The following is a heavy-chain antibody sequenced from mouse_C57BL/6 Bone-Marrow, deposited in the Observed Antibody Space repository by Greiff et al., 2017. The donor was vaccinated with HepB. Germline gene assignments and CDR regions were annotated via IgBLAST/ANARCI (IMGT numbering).Heavy chain of an antibody. Sequence: QVQLQQSGAELVRPGASVTLSCKASGYTFTDYEMHWVKQTPVHGLEWIGAIDPETGGTAYNQKFKGKAILTADKSSSTAYMELRSLTSEDSAVYYCTRKDDGYRDYWGQGTTLTVSS. CDR1: GYTFTDYE. CDR3: TRKDDGYRDY. CDR2: IDPETGGT. J-gene: IGHJ2*01. V-gene: IGHV1-15*01. D-gene: IGHD2-3*01.